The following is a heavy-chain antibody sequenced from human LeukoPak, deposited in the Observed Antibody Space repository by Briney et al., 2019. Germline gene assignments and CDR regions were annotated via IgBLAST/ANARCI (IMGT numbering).Heavy chain of an antibody. D-gene: IGHD5-12*01. Sequence: GGSLRLSCAASGFTFDDYAMHWVRQAPGKGLEWVSLISGNGASTYYADSVKGRFTISRDNSKNSLYLQMNSLRTEDTALYYCAKDKFEWLQGIDYWGQGTLVTASS. CDR1: GFTFDDYA. J-gene: IGHJ4*02. CDR2: ISGNGAST. V-gene: IGHV3-43*02. CDR3: AKDKFEWLQGIDY.